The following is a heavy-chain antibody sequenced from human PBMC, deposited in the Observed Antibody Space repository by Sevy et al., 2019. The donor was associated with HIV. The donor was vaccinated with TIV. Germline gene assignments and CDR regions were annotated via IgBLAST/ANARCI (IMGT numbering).Heavy chain of an antibody. CDR1: GFTFSSYE. CDR3: ARDRVAARHRTLDYYYYGMDV. D-gene: IGHD6-6*01. J-gene: IGHJ6*02. Sequence: GGSLRLSCAASGFTFSSYEMNWVRQAPGKGLEWVSYISSSGSTIYYADSVKGRFTISRDNAKNSLYLQMNSLGAEDTAVYYCARDRVAARHRTLDYYYYGMDVWGQGTTVTVSS. V-gene: IGHV3-48*03. CDR2: ISSSGSTI.